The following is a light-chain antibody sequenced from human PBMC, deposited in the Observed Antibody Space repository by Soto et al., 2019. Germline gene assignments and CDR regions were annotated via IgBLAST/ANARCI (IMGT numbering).Light chain of an antibody. CDR1: QSVSSG. V-gene: IGKV1-5*03. J-gene: IGKJ1*01. CDR2: KAS. CDR3: QHYNSYSEA. Sequence: IQSTQSPAPLSASVGDRVSITCLASQSVSSGLAWYQQKPGKAPKLLIYKASTLKSGVPSRFSGSGSGTEFTLTISSLQPDDFATYYCQHYNSYSEAFGPGTKVDIK.